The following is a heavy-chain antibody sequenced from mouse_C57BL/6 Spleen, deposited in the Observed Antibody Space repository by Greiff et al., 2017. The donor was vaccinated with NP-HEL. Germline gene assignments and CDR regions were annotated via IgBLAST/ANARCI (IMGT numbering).Heavy chain of an antibody. CDR2: IYPGDGDT. Sequence: VQLQQSGAELVKPGASVKISCKASGYAFSSYWMNWVKQRPGKGLEWIGQIYPGDGDTNYNGKFKGKATLTADKSSSTAYMQLSSLTSEDSAVYFWARKETWYGPTGYFDYWGQGTTLTVSS. J-gene: IGHJ2*01. CDR1: GYAFSSYW. V-gene: IGHV1-80*01. CDR3: ARKETWYGPTGYFDY. D-gene: IGHD2-10*02.